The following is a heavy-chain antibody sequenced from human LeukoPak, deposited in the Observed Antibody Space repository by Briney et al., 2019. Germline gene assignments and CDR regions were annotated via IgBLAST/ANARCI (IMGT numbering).Heavy chain of an antibody. D-gene: IGHD3-10*01. CDR1: GVSISSGNFY. J-gene: IGHJ4*02. Sequence: PSETLSLTCTVSGVSISSGNFYWSWIRQSAGKGLEWIGRIYTSGSTNYNPSLKSRVTMSVDTSKNQFSLKLSSVTAADTAVYYCARVSLVRGAPDYYFDYWGQGTLVTVSS. CDR3: ARVSLVRGAPDYYFDY. CDR2: IYTSGST. V-gene: IGHV4-4*07.